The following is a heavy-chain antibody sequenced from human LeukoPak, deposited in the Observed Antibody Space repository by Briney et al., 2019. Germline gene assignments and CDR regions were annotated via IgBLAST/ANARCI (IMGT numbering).Heavy chain of an antibody. Sequence: PSETLSLTCTVSGGSISSGGYYWSWIRQHPGKGLEWIGYIYYSGSTYYNPSLKSRVTISVDTSKNQFSLKLSSVTAADTAVYYCAASGRRLSLDYWGQGTLVTVSS. D-gene: IGHD2-15*01. CDR1: GGSISSGGYY. V-gene: IGHV4-31*03. CDR3: AASGRRLSLDY. CDR2: IYYSGST. J-gene: IGHJ4*02.